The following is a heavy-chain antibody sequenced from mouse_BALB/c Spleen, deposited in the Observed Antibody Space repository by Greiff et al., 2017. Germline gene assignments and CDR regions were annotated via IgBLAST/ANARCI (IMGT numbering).Heavy chain of an antibody. CDR3: NSGYEEDAY. Sequence: VQLKESGAELAKPGASVKMSCKASGFNIKDYYMHWVKQRPEQGLEWIGWIDPENGDTEYAPKFQGKATMTADTSSNTAYLQLSSLTSEDTAVYYCNSGYEEDAYWGQGTLVTVSA. D-gene: IGHD2-14*01. CDR2: IDPENGDT. V-gene: IGHV14-4*02. J-gene: IGHJ3*01. CDR1: GFNIKDYY.